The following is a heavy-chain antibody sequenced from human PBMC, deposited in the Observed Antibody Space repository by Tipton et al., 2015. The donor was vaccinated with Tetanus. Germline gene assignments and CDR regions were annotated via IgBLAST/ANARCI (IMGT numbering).Heavy chain of an antibody. CDR3: ARDSNFYSYSYKGMDV. Sequence: GLVKPSETLSLTCTVTGDSLKNYYWSWIRQSAGKGLEWIGRIYSSGRTDYNPSFESRVVINVDTANNQFTLRLTSVLAADAAVYYCARDSNFYSYSYKGMDVWGQGTTVTVSS. V-gene: IGHV4-4*07. D-gene: IGHD4-11*01. CDR1: GDSLKNYY. CDR2: IYSSGRT. J-gene: IGHJ6*02.